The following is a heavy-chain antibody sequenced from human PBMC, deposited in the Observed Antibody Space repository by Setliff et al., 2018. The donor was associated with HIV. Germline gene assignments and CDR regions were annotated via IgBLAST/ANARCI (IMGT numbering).Heavy chain of an antibody. J-gene: IGHJ5*02. V-gene: IGHV7-4-1*02. CDR3: ARDLLGDPDFSGDPDWFDP. D-gene: IGHD2-15*01. CDR2: INTKTGTP. CDR1: GYTFISHP. Sequence: ASVKVSCKASGYTFISHPINWVRQAPGQGLECMGWINTKTGTPRYAQAFRGRFVISSDTSVTTSYLQINSLKAEDTAVYYCARDLLGDPDFSGDPDWFDPWGQGILVTVSS.